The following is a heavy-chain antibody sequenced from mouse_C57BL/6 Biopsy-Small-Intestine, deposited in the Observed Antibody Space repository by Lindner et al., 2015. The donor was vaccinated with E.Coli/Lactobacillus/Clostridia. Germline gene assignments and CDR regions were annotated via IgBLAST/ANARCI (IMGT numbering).Heavy chain of an antibody. CDR3: ARGGLTGPWFAY. CDR2: VNPSNGGT. CDR1: GYTFTDYY. D-gene: IGHD4-1*01. J-gene: IGHJ3*01. Sequence: VQLQESGPELVKPGASVKMSCKASGYTFTDYYMNWVKQSHGKSLGWIGRVNPSNGGTSYNQKFKGKATLTVDKSLSTAYMQLNSLTSEDSAVYYCARGGLTGPWFAYWGQGTLVTVSA. V-gene: IGHV1-19*01.